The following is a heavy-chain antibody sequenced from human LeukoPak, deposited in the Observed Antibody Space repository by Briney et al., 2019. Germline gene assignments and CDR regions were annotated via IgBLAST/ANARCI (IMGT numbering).Heavy chain of an antibody. CDR3: HSVRGVRDY. CDR2: IYTSGST. CDR1: GGSISSGSYY. V-gene: IGHV4-61*02. J-gene: IGHJ4*02. D-gene: IGHD3-10*02. Sequence: SQTLSLTCTVSGGSISSGSYYWSWIRQPAGKGLEWIGRIYTSGSTNYNPSLKSRVTISVDTSKNQFSLKLSSVTAADTAVYYGHSVRGVRDYWGQGTLVTVSS.